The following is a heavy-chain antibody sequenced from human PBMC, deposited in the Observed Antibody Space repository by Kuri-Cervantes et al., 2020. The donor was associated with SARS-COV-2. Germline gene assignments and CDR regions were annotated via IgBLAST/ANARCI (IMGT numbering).Heavy chain of an antibody. V-gene: IGHV1-18*04. J-gene: IGHJ4*02. CDR3: ARGPQEAGAGPSQDGFDY. CDR2: ISAYNGNK. CDR1: GYNFITHG. Sequence: ASVKVSCKASGYNFITHGISWVRQAPGQGLEWMGWISAYNGNKNYAQKVQDRVTLTTDTSTSTAYTELRSLRSDDTAVYYCARGPQEAGAGPSQDGFDYWGQGTLVTVSS. D-gene: IGHD6-19*01.